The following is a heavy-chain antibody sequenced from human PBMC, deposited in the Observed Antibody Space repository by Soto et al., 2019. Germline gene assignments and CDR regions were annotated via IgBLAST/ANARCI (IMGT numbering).Heavy chain of an antibody. Sequence: GESLKISCAASGFTFSSYGMHWVRQAPGKGLEWVAVISYDGSNKYYADSVKGRFTISRDNSKNTLYLQMNSLRAEDTAVYYCARSEFYDSSGPITDDAFDIWGQGTMVTVSS. J-gene: IGHJ3*02. CDR3: ARSEFYDSSGPITDDAFDI. V-gene: IGHV3-30*03. CDR2: ISYDGSNK. D-gene: IGHD3-22*01. CDR1: GFTFSSYG.